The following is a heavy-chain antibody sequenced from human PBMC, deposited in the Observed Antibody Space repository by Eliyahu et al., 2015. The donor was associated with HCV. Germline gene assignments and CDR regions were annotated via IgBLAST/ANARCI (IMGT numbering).Heavy chain of an antibody. CDR3: AKAADIVVVPAGKGFDY. CDR1: GLXLRXXA. V-gene: IGHV3-23*01. CDR2: ISSSGDTT. J-gene: IGHJ4*02. Sequence: EVQLMESGGGLVQPGGSLRLSCAASGLXLRXXAMGWVRQAPGKGLXWVSGISSSGDTTDYADSVKGRFTISRDNSKNTLYLQMNSLRAEDTAIYYCAKAADIVVVPAGKGFDYWGQGTLVTVSS. D-gene: IGHD2-2*01.